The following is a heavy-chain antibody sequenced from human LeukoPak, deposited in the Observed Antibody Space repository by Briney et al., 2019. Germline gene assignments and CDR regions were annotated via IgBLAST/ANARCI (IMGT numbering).Heavy chain of an antibody. D-gene: IGHD1-14*01. J-gene: IGHJ6*02. V-gene: IGHV3-30*04. CDR2: ISYDGSNH. CDR1: GFIFREYA. CDR3: ATPAKPDLWGMDV. Sequence: GRSLRLSCAASGFIFREYALHWVRQAPGQGLEWLAIISYDGSNHYYADSVKGRFTISRDNSKNTLYLQMNSLRADDTAVYYCATPAKPDLWGMDVWGQGTTVTVSS.